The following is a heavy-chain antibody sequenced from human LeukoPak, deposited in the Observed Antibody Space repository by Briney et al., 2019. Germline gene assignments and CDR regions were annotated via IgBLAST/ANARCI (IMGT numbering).Heavy chain of an antibody. CDR1: GGSISSYY. CDR2: INHSGST. J-gene: IGHJ6*02. Sequence: SETLSLTCTVSGGSISSYYWSWIRQPPGKGLEWIGEINHSGSTNYNPSLKSRVTISVDTSKNQFSLKLSSVTAADTAVYYCARGVGSPYYYYYYGMDVWGQGTTVTVSS. D-gene: IGHD1-26*01. V-gene: IGHV4-34*01. CDR3: ARGVGSPYYYYYYGMDV.